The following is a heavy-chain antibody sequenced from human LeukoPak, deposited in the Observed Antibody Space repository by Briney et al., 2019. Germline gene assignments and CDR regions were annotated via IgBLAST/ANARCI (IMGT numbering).Heavy chain of an antibody. CDR1: GYTFTSYG. J-gene: IGHJ4*02. V-gene: IGHV1-18*01. CDR2: ISAYNGNT. D-gene: IGHD3-22*01. CDR3: ARIKEWYDSSGYSGY. Sequence: ASVKVSCKASGYTFTSYGISWVRQAPGQGLEWMGWISAYNGNTNYAQKLQGRVTMTTDTSTSTAYMELRSLRSDDTAVYYCARIKEWYDSSGYSGYWGQGTLVTVSS.